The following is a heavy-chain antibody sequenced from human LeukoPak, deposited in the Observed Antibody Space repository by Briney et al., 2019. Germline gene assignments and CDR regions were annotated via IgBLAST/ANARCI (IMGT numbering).Heavy chain of an antibody. D-gene: IGHD1-26*01. CDR2: IIPIFGTA. V-gene: IGHV1-69*13. Sequence: SVKVSCKASGGTFSSYAISWARQAPGQGLEWMGGIIPIFGTANYAQKFQGRVTITADESTSTAYMELSSLRSEDTAVYYCAVPPTFSGSYFDYWGQGTLVTVSS. CDR1: GGTFSSYA. J-gene: IGHJ4*02. CDR3: AVPPTFSGSYFDY.